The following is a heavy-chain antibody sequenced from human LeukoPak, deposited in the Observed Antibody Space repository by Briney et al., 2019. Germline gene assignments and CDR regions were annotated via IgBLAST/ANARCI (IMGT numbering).Heavy chain of an antibody. CDR2: ISGYNSKT. CDR1: DYPFTNFG. J-gene: IGHJ4*02. CDR3: ARVLIVEDSESHHFDY. Sequence: ASVKVSCKASDYPFTNFGVSWVRQAPGQGLEWMGWISGYNSKTHYPRKFQGRVTMTTDTSTTTAYMELRTLRSDDTAVYYCARVLIVEDSESHHFDYWGQGTLVTVTS. V-gene: IGHV1-18*01. D-gene: IGHD1-26*01.